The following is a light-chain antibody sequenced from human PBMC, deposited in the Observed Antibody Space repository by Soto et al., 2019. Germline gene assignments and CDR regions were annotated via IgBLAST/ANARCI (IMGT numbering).Light chain of an antibody. J-gene: IGKJ5*01. V-gene: IGKV3-11*01. CDR1: ESVNRD. Sequence: EIVLTQSPATLSLSPGERATLSCRASESVNRDLAWYQQKPGQSPRLLIYDASNRATGIPARFSGSGSGTDFTLTISSLEPEDFAVYYCQQRLKWPPITFGQGTRLEIK. CDR2: DAS. CDR3: QQRLKWPPIT.